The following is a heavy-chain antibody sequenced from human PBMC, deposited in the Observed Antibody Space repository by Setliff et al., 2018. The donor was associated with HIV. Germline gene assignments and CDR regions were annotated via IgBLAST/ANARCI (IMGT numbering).Heavy chain of an antibody. CDR2: IYHTGKT. CDR3: GRVAGYCAPSRCYGYNAFDI. J-gene: IGHJ3*02. V-gene: IGHV4-39*01. CDR1: GGSVSTSSYS. Sequence: TSETLSLTCTVSGGSVSTSSYSWGWIRQPPEKGPEWIGTIYHTGKTYYNSSLNSRVTIAVDTSKDQFSLNLSTVTAADTAVYYCGRVAGYCAPSRCYGYNAFDIWGPGTMVTVS. D-gene: IGHD2-15*01.